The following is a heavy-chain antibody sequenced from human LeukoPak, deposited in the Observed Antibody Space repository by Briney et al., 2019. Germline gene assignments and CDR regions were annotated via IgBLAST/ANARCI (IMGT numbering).Heavy chain of an antibody. CDR1: GGTFSSYA. CDR3: AGDYDILTGYYHDAFDI. V-gene: IGHV1-69*05. D-gene: IGHD3-9*01. CDR2: IIPIFGTA. Sequence: SVKVSCKASGGTFSSYAISWVRQAPGPGLEWMGRIIPIFGTANYAQKFQGRVTITTDASPGTSYMELSSLRSEDTAVYYCAGDYDILTGYYHDAFDIWGQGTMVTVSS. J-gene: IGHJ3*02.